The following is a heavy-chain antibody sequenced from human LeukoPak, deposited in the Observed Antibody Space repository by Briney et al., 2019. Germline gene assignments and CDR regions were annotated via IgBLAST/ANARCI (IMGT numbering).Heavy chain of an antibody. Sequence: SETLSLTCTVSGGSISGNFWTWIRQSPGKGLEWIGYIYYSGTAVHNPTVSPSLRGRASISIDTSRNQFSLKLSSVTAADTAVYYCARDPPSDYWGQGTLVTVSS. J-gene: IGHJ4*02. CDR3: ARDPPSDY. V-gene: IGHV4-59*12. CDR2: IYYSGTA. CDR1: GGSISGNF.